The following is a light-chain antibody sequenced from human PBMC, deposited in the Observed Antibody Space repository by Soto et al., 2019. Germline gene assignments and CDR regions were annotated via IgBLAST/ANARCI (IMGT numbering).Light chain of an antibody. CDR2: DVS. CDR1: NSDVGDYNL. J-gene: IGLJ1*01. V-gene: IGLV2-14*01. Sequence: QSALTQPASVSGSPGQSITISCSGTNSDVGDYNLVSWYQQRPGEAPKLVIFDVSNRPSGVSDRFSGSKSGNTASLTISGLQAEDECDYVCCAYSTDSPLHVFGSVPTLTVL. CDR3: CAYSTDSPLHV.